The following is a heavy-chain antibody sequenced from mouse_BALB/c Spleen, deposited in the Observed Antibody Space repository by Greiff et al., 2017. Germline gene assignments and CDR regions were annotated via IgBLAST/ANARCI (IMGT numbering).Heavy chain of an antibody. CDR2: IYPGSGNT. CDR3: ARLITTVVATGYWYFDV. V-gene: IGHV1-77*01. J-gene: IGHJ1*01. D-gene: IGHD1-1*01. Sequence: QVQLQQSGAELARPGASVKLSCKASGYTFTDYYINWVKQRTGQGLEWIGEIYPGSGNTYYNEKFKGKATLTADKSSSTAYMPRSSLTSEDSAVYFCARLITTVVATGYWYFDVWGAGTTVTVSS. CDR1: GYTFTDYY.